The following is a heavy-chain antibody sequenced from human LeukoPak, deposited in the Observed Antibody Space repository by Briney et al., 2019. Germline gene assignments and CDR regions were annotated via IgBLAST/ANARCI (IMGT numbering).Heavy chain of an antibody. D-gene: IGHD3-9*01. J-gene: IGHJ3*02. CDR3: ARASSKQLAGYLPDGFDI. Sequence: GGSLRLSCAASGFTFSSYSMNWVRQAPGKGLEWVSSISSSGTYVYYADSVKGRFTISRDHAKNSLSLQMNSLRADDAAVYYCARASSKQLAGYLPDGFDIWGQGTMVTVSS. CDR1: GFTFSSYS. CDR2: ISSSGTYV. V-gene: IGHV3-21*01.